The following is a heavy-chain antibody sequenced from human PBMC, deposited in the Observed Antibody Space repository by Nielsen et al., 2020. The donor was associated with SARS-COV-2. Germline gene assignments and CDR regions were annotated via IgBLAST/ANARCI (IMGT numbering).Heavy chain of an antibody. Sequence: GESLKISCQGSGYNFNIYWIAWVRQMPGKGLEWMGIVFPGDSDTRNSPSFQGQVTISADKSISTAYLQWSSLKASDTAMYYCARLGGVYGSGSKDAFDIWGQGTMVTVSS. D-gene: IGHD3-10*01. CDR3: ARLGGVYGSGSKDAFDI. CDR1: GYNFNIYW. V-gene: IGHV5-51*01. J-gene: IGHJ3*02. CDR2: VFPGDSDT.